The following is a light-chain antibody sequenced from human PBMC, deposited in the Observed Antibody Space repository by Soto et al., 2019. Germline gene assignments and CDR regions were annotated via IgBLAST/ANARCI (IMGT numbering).Light chain of an antibody. Sequence: QSVLTQPPSASGTPGQRVTISCSGSSSNIGSNTVNWYQQLPGTAPKLLIDSHDQRPSGVPDRFSGSKSDTSASLAISGLQSQDEADYYCAAWDDSLNGWVFGGGTKLTVL. CDR3: AAWDDSLNGWV. J-gene: IGLJ3*02. CDR2: SHD. CDR1: SSNIGSNT. V-gene: IGLV1-44*01.